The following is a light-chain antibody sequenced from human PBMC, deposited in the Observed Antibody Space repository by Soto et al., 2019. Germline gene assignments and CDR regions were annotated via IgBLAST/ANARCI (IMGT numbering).Light chain of an antibody. V-gene: IGLV2-8*01. CDR3: NSYASSNNLV. J-gene: IGLJ3*02. CDR2: EVS. Sequence: QSALTQPPSASGSPGQSVTISCTGTSSDVGGYTYVSWYQQHPGKAPKLLIYEVSKRPSGVPDRFSGSKSGNTASLTVSGLQAEDEADYYCNSYASSNNLVFGGGTKLTVL. CDR1: SSDVGGYTY.